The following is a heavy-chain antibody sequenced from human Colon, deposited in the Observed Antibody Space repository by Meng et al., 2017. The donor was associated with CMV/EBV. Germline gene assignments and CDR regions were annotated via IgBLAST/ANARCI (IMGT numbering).Heavy chain of an antibody. V-gene: IGHV4-4*07. CDR3: GRAGARGVPIDV. Sequence: VKLQEAGPGLVRPSATLSLTCTVSGGSISGNYWTWIRRPAGEGLQWLGRIYSNGRIDENYSLRSRVTISVDTSKNQLSLRLTSVTAADTAVYYCGRAGARGVPIDVWGRGTLVTVSS. D-gene: IGHD3-10*01. CDR1: GGSISGNY. CDR2: IYSNGRI. J-gene: IGHJ1*01.